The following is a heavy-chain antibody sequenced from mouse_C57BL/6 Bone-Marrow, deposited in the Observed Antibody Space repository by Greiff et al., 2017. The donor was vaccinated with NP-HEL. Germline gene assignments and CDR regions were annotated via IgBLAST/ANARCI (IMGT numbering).Heavy chain of an antibody. CDR3: ARDGDGYYVGNYFDY. D-gene: IGHD2-3*01. J-gene: IGHJ2*01. CDR2: ISDGGSYT. CDR1: GFTFSSYA. V-gene: IGHV5-4*01. Sequence: EVMLVESGGGLVKPGGSLKLSCAASGFTFSSYAMSWVRQTPEKRLEWVATISDGGSYTYYPDNVKGRFTISRDNAKNNLYLQMSHLKSEDTAMYYCARDGDGYYVGNYFDYWGQGTTLTVSS.